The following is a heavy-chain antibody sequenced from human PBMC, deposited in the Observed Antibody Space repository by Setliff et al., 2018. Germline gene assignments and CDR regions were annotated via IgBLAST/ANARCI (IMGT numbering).Heavy chain of an antibody. J-gene: IGHJ6*03. D-gene: IGHD3-10*01. Sequence: ASVQVSCKASGYMFTTYAMSWIRQVPGQGFEWMGWINTNTGNPIYVQGFTGRFVFSLDTSVSTAYLHISGLKAEDTAVYYCARASRFGTVVYKGDYYMDVWGKGTTVTVSS. CDR3: ARASRFGTVVYKGDYYMDV. CDR2: INTNTGNP. CDR1: GYMFTTYA. V-gene: IGHV7-4-1*02.